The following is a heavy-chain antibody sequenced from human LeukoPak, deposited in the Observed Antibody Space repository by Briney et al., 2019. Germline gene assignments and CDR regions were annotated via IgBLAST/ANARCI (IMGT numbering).Heavy chain of an antibody. D-gene: IGHD3-22*01. Sequence: ASVKVSCKASGYTFTSYYMHWVRQAPGQGLEWMGWISAYNGNTNYAQKLQGRVTMTTDTSTSTAYMELRSLRSDDTAVYYCARAGRLRYYYDSSGYYGGFDYWGQGTLVTVSS. J-gene: IGHJ4*02. CDR1: GYTFTSYY. CDR3: ARAGRLRYYYDSSGYYGGFDY. V-gene: IGHV1-18*04. CDR2: ISAYNGNT.